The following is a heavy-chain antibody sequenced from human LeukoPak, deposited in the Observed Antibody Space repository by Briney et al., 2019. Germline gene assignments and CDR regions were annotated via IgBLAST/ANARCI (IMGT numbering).Heavy chain of an antibody. CDR3: ARGVAGTIDDAFDI. CDR1: GYTFTSYY. D-gene: IGHD6-19*01. Sequence: ASVKVSCKASGYTFTSYYMYWVRQAPGQGLEWMGIINPSGDNTNYAQKFQGRVTMTRDMSTTTVYMELSSLRSEDTAVYYCARGVAGTIDDAFDIWGQGTMVTVSS. V-gene: IGHV1-46*01. CDR2: INPSGDNT. J-gene: IGHJ3*02.